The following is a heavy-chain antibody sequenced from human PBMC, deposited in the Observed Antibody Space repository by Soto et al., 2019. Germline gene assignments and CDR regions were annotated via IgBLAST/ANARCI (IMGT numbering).Heavy chain of an antibody. CDR3: TRGGAIGVVSVPCDP. V-gene: IGHV1-46*01. D-gene: IGHD2-21*02. CDR1: GYSFTNYY. CDR2: INAGGGYT. J-gene: IGHJ5*02. Sequence: GASVKVCCKASGYSFTNYYMHWVRRAPGQGLEWMGTINAGGGYTTYAQRFQGRVTMTRDTSTSTVSMELSSLRYEDTALYYCTRGGAIGVVSVPCDPWGKGPLVTVS.